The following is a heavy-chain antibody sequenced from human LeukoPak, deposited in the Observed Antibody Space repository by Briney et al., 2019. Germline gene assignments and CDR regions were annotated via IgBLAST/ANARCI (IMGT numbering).Heavy chain of an antibody. V-gene: IGHV3-11*04. CDR1: GFTFSDYY. J-gene: IGHJ4*02. D-gene: IGHD6-6*01. CDR2: ISSSSSTI. CDR3: ARSAPWYSSSSPYYFDY. Sequence: PGGSLRLSCAASGFTFSDYYMSWIRQAPGKGLEWVSYISSSSSTIYYADSVKGRFTISRDNAKNSLYLQMNSLRAEDTAVYYCARSAPWYSSSSPYYFDYWGQGTLVTVSS.